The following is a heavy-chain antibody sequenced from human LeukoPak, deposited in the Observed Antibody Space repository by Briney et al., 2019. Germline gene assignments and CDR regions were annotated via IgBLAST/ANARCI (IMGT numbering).Heavy chain of an antibody. CDR1: GFTFSSYG. CDR2: ISYDGSNK. D-gene: IGHD2-2*01. J-gene: IGHJ4*02. CDR3: AKEDCSSTSCYAGYFDY. V-gene: IGHV3-30*18. Sequence: PGGSLRLSCAASGFTFSSYGTHWVRQAPGKGLEWVAVISYDGSNKYCADSVKGRFTISRDNSKNTLYLQMNSLRAEDTAVYYCAKEDCSSTSCYAGYFDYWGQGTLVTVSS.